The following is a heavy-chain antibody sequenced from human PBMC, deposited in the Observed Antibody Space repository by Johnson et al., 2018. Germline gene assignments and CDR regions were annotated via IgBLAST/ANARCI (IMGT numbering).Heavy chain of an antibody. J-gene: IGHJ6*02. D-gene: IGHD6-13*01. CDR2: IQQDGSEK. CDR3: ARCGSYYYYYHGVDD. CDR1: GFTFSDYY. Sequence: EVQLVESGGGLVQPGGSLRLSCAASGFTFSDYYLTWVRQAPGKGLEWVANIQQDGSEKQYVDSVRGRFTISRDNAKNSLYVQVNRLRVEDTVVYYCARCGSYYYYYHGVDDWGQGTTVTVSS. V-gene: IGHV3-7*01.